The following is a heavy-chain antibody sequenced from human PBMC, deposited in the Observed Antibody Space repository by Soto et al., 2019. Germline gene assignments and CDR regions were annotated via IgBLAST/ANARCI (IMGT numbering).Heavy chain of an antibody. V-gene: IGHV4-31*03. Sequence: QLRLQESGPGLVEPSQTLSLICSVSDDSMRSGGYYWTWIRQLPGKGLQWIGFIHYSGATLYSPSLKSRVCISMQMSNKQFSLMLGSVTAADTAMYYCLRVKDKDDSSCWHHWGQGTPVTVSS. CDR2: IHYSGAT. J-gene: IGHJ5*02. D-gene: IGHD6-13*01. CDR1: DDSMRSGGYY. CDR3: LRVKDKDDSSCWHH.